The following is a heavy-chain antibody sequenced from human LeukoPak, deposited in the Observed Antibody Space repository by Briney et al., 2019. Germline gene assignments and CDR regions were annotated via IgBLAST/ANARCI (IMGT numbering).Heavy chain of an antibody. CDR1: GFTFSTHE. CDR3: ARGYFDN. Sequence: GGSLRLSCAASGFTFSTHEMNWVRQAPGKGLEWVSYISNSGSRMYYADSVKGRFTISRDNAKKSLFLQMNSQRAEDTAVYYRARGYFDNWGQGSLVTVSS. V-gene: IGHV3-48*03. CDR2: ISNSGSRM. J-gene: IGHJ4*02.